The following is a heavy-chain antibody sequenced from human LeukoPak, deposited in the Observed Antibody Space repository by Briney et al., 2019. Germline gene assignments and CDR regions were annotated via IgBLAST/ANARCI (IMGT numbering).Heavy chain of an antibody. D-gene: IGHD2-2*01. CDR3: ASRGIVVVPAAIDP. V-gene: IGHV4-4*02. Sequence: SETLSLTCAVSGGSISSSNWWSWVRQPPGKGLEWIGEIYHSGSTNYNPSLKSRVTISVDKSKNQFSLKLSSVTAADTAVYYCASRGIVVVPAAIDPWGQGTLVTVSS. J-gene: IGHJ5*02. CDR1: GGSISSSNW. CDR2: IYHSGST.